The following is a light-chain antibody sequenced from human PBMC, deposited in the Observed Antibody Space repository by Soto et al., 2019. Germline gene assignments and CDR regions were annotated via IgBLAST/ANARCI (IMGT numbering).Light chain of an antibody. CDR1: QDIRKD. Sequence: IQMTQSQSSLSASVGDRVTITCRASQDIRKDLSWYQQKPGKAPKLLIYAASSLQSGIPSRFSGSGSGTDFTLTISSVQAEAFATCCCLQEGSFPLWFGGGRKMEIK. CDR3: LQEGSFPLW. V-gene: IGKV1-6*01. J-gene: IGKJ4*02. CDR2: AAS.